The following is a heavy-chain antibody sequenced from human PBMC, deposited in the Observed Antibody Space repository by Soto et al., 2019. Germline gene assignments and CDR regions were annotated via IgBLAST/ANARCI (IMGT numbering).Heavy chain of an antibody. D-gene: IGHD2-21*02. CDR1: GFTFSSYS. CDR2: ISSSSSYI. CDR3: AREGGVVVTAFDAFDI. V-gene: IGHV3-21*01. Sequence: PGGSLRLSCAASGFTFSSYSMNWVRQAPGKGLEWVSSISSSSSYIYYADSVKGRFTISRDNAKNSLYLQMNSLRAEDTAVYYCAREGGVVVTAFDAFDIWGQGTMVTVSS. J-gene: IGHJ3*02.